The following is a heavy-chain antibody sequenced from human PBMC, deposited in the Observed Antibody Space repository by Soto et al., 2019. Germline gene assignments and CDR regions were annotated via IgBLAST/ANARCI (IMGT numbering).Heavy chain of an antibody. CDR3: ARDLMTAGQGGYYYGRDV. V-gene: IGHV1-69*13. CDR2: IIPIFGTA. D-gene: IGHD6-19*01. Sequence: SVKVSCKASGGTFSSYAISWVRQAPGQGLEWMGGIIPIFGTANYAQKFQGRVTITADESTSTAYMELSSLRSEDTAVYYCARDLMTAGQGGYYYGRDVWGRGTTVTVSS. CDR1: GGTFSSYA. J-gene: IGHJ6*02.